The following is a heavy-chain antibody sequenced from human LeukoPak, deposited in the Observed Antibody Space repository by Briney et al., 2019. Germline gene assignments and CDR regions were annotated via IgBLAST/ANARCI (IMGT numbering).Heavy chain of an antibody. D-gene: IGHD4-17*01. V-gene: IGHV4-28*05. CDR2: IYYSGSI. CDR3: ARKATTGPTKAAFDI. CDR1: GYSISSSNY. Sequence: SETLSLTCAVSGYSISSSNYWGWIRQPPGKGLEWIGHIYYSGSIYYNPSLKSRVTMSVDTSKNQFSQKLSSVTAVDTAVYYCARKATTGPTKAAFDIWGQGTMVTVSS. J-gene: IGHJ3*02.